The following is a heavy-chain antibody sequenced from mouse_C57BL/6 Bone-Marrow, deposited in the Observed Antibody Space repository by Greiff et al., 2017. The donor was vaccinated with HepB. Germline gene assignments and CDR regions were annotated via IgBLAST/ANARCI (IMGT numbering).Heavy chain of an antibody. CDR1: GYTFTDYN. V-gene: IGHV1-22*01. CDR2: INPNNGGT. J-gene: IGHJ1*03. CDR3: AGVWYFDV. Sequence: VQLKESGPELVKPGASVKMSCKASGYTFTDYNMHWVKQSHGKSLEWIGYINPNNGGTSYNQKFKGKATLTVNKSSSTAYMELRSLTSEDSAVYYCAGVWYFDVWGTGTTVTVSS.